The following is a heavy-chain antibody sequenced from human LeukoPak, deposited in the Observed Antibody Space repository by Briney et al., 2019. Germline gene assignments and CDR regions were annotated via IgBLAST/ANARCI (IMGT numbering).Heavy chain of an antibody. J-gene: IGHJ4*02. D-gene: IGHD2-21*01. CDR3: ARTMIDGHEFDY. V-gene: IGHV2-70*11. CDR2: IDWDDDK. Sequence: SGPALVKPTQTFTLTCTFSGFSLSTTGVCVSWIRQPPGKALEWLARIDWDDDKYYSTSLKTRLTISKDTSKNQVVLIMTNMDHVDTATYYCARTMIDGHEFDYWGQGTLVTVSS. CDR1: GFSLSTTGVC.